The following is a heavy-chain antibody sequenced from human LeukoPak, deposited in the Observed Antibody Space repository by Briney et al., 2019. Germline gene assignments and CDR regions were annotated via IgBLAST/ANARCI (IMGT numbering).Heavy chain of an antibody. V-gene: IGHV1-18*01. CDR2: ISAYNGNT. Sequence: ASVKVSCKASGGTFSSYAISWVRQAPGQGLEWMGWISAYNGNTNYAQKLQGRVTMTTDTSTSTAYMKLRSLRSDDTAVYYCARVRSDIVVVPAAIRNWFDPWGQGTLVTVSS. CDR3: ARVRSDIVVVPAAIRNWFDP. D-gene: IGHD2-2*01. J-gene: IGHJ5*02. CDR1: GGTFSSYA.